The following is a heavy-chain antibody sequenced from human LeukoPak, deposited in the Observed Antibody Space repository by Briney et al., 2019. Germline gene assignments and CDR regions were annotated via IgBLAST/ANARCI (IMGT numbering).Heavy chain of an antibody. CDR1: GFTFSSYE. Sequence: GGSLRLSCAASGFTFSSYEMNWVRQAPGKGLEWVSSISRGGSPIFYAESVKGRFTTSRDNAKKSLFLQMNSLRAEDAAVYYCTSVSWRGEIYWGQGTLVSVSS. CDR3: TSVSWRGEIY. CDR2: ISRGGSPI. J-gene: IGHJ4*02. V-gene: IGHV3-48*03. D-gene: IGHD3-3*01.